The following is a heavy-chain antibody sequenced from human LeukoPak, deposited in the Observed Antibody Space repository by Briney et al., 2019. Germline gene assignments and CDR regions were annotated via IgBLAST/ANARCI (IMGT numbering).Heavy chain of an antibody. D-gene: IGHD4-23*01. Sequence: GGPLRLSCAASGFTFDDYGMSWVRQAPGKGLEWVSGINWNGGSTGYADSVKGRFTISRDNTKNSLYLQMNSLRAEDTALYYCARGHDYGGNSGVEDYWGQGTLVTVSS. CDR1: GFTFDDYG. V-gene: IGHV3-20*04. CDR3: ARGHDYGGNSGVEDY. CDR2: INWNGGST. J-gene: IGHJ4*02.